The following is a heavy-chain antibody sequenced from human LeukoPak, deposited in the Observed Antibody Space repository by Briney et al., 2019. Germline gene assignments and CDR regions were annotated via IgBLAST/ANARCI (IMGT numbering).Heavy chain of an antibody. CDR1: GGSFSGYY. J-gene: IGHJ5*02. Sequence: PSETLSLTCAVYGGSFSGYYWSWIRQPPGKGLEWIGEINHSGSTNYNPSLKSRVTISVDTSKNQFSLKLSSVTAADTAVYYCARFRAAAGNNWFDPWGQGTLVTVSS. D-gene: IGHD6-13*01. V-gene: IGHV4-34*01. CDR2: INHSGST. CDR3: ARFRAAAGNNWFDP.